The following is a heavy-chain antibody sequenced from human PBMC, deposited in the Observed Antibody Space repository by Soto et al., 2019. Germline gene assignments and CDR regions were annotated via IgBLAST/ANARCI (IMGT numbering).Heavy chain of an antibody. Sequence: ASVKVSCKASGYTFTSYGISWVRQAPGQGLEWMGWISAYNGNTNYAQKLQGRVTMTTDTSTSTAYMELRSLRSDDTAVYYCARDWKLVLRFLEWFPPHFDYWGQGTLVTVSS. V-gene: IGHV1-18*01. J-gene: IGHJ4*02. CDR3: ARDWKLVLRFLEWFPPHFDY. CDR2: ISAYNGNT. CDR1: GYTFTSYG. D-gene: IGHD3-3*01.